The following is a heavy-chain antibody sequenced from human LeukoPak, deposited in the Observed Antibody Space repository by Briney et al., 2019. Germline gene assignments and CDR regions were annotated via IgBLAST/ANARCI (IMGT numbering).Heavy chain of an antibody. CDR1: GGSISSYY. J-gene: IGHJ6*02. D-gene: IGHD1-26*01. V-gene: IGHV4-59*01. CDR2: IYYSGST. CDR3: ARDLWDLGDGMDV. Sequence: SETLSLTCTVSGGSISSYYWSWIRQPPGKGLEWIGYIYYSGSTNYNPSLKSRVTISVDTSKNQFSLKLSPVTAADTAVYYCARDLWDLGDGMDVWGQGTTVTVSS.